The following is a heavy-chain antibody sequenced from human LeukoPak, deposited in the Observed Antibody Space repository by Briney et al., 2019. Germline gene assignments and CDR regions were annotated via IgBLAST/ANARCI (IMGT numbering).Heavy chain of an antibody. CDR3: ARPHSGYSSSWYRY. Sequence: SETLSLTCAVYGGSFSGYYWSWIRQPPGKGLEWIGEINHSGSTNYNPSLKSRVTISVDTTKNQFSLKLSSVTAADTAVYYCARPHSGYSSSWYRYWGQGTLVTVSS. CDR2: INHSGST. V-gene: IGHV4-34*01. D-gene: IGHD6-13*01. J-gene: IGHJ4*02. CDR1: GGSFSGYY.